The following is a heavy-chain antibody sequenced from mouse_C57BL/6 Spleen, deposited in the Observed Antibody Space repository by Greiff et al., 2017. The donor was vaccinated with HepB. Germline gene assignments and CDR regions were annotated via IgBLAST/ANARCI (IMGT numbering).Heavy chain of an antibody. CDR1: GFTFSDYG. V-gene: IGHV5-17*01. J-gene: IGHJ3*01. Sequence: EVMLVESGGGLVKPGGSLKLSCAASGFTFSDYGMHWVRQAPEKGLEWVAYISSGSSTIYYADTVKGRFTISRDNAKNTLFLQMTSLRSEDTAMYYCARFVTGTLAYWGQGTLVTVSA. D-gene: IGHD4-1*01. CDR3: ARFVTGTLAY. CDR2: ISSGSSTI.